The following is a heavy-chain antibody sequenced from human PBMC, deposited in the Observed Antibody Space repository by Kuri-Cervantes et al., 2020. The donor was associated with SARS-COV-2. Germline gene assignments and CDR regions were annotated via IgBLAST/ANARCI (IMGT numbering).Heavy chain of an antibody. CDR2: IYYSGST. D-gene: IGHD4-11*01. V-gene: IGHV4-39*07. CDR3: ATYDLQYGYYFDY. J-gene: IGHJ4*02. CDR1: GGSISSSSYY. Sequence: ESLKISCTVSGGSISSSSYYWGWIRQPPGKGLEWIGSIYYSGSTYYNPSLKSRVTISVDTSKNQFSLKLSSVTAADTAVYYCATYDLQYGYYFDYWGQGTLVTVSS.